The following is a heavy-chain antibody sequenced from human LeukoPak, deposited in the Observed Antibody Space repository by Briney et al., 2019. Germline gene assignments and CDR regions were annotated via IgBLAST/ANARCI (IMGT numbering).Heavy chain of an antibody. CDR3: ARGGYDFWSGYALFDY. D-gene: IGHD3-3*01. V-gene: IGHV1-2*02. CDR2: INPNSGGT. CDR1: GYTFTGYY. J-gene: IGHJ4*02. Sequence: ASVKVSCKASGYTFTGYYMHWVRQAPGQGLEWMGWINPNSGGTNYAQKFQGRVTMTRDTSISTAYMELSRLRSDDTAVYYCARGGYDFWSGYALFDYWGQGTLVTVSS.